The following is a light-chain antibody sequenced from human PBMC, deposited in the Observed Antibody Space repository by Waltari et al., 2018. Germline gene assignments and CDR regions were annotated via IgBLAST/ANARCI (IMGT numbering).Light chain of an antibody. V-gene: IGLV2-23*02. CDR2: DVT. CDR3: CSYAGNYIWV. CDR1: SSDSGRYEL. J-gene: IGLJ3*02. Sequence: QSALTQPAAVSGSPGQSVTISCTGSSSDSGRYELVSWYQQHPGNAPKLVISDVTKRPSGVSDRFSGSKSGDTASLTISGLQFEDEADYYCCSYAGNYIWVFGGGTRLTVL.